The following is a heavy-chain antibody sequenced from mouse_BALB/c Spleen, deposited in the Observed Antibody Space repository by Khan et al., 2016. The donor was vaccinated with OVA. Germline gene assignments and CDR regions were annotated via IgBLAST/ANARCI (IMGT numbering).Heavy chain of an antibody. Sequence: QVQLKESGPGLVAPSQSLSITCTISGFSLTNYGIHWVRQPPGKGLEWLIVIWSDGSTTYNSDLKSRLSISKDNSTSQVFLKMNRLQTYDTAINYCARQPYYHYYIMDYWGQGTSVTVAS. J-gene: IGHJ4*01. CDR1: GFSLTNYG. CDR2: IWSDGST. CDR3: ARQPYYHYYIMDY. D-gene: IGHD2-10*01. V-gene: IGHV2-6-1*01.